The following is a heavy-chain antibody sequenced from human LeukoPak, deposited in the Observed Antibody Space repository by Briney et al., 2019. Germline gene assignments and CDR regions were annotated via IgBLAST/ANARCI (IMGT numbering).Heavy chain of an antibody. V-gene: IGHV3-48*01. Sequence: PGGSLRLSCAASGFTFSSYSMNWVRQAPGKGLEWVSYISSSSSTIYYADSVKGRFTISRDNSKNTLYLQMNSLRAEDTAVYYCASQAPLRLGELSLRLTGQIDYWGQGTLVTVSS. J-gene: IGHJ4*02. CDR3: ASQAPLRLGELSLRLTGQIDY. CDR2: ISSSSSTI. CDR1: GFTFSSYS. D-gene: IGHD3-16*02.